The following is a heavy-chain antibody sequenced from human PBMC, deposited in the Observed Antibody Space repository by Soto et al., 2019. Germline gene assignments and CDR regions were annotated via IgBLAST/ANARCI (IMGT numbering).Heavy chain of an antibody. CDR2: IYHSWST. CDR3: ARRWGEGRVDY. Sequence: QVQLQESGPGLVKPSVTLSLTCAVSGASISSSNCWSWVRQPPGKGLEWIGEIYHSWSTNYNPSLKSRVTISVDTSRNQFSLKLSSVTAADTAVYYCARRWGEGRVDYWGQGTLVTVSS. V-gene: IGHV4-4*02. CDR1: GASISSSNC. D-gene: IGHD3-10*01. J-gene: IGHJ4*02.